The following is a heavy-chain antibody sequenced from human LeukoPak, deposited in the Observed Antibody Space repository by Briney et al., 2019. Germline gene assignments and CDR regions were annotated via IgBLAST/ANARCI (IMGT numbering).Heavy chain of an antibody. J-gene: IGHJ4*02. CDR1: GGSISSSSYY. V-gene: IGHV4-39*01. CDR3: ASEGPITSGY. Sequence: SETLSLTCTVSGGSISSSSYYWGWIRQPPGKGLEWIGSIYYSGSTYYNPSLKSRVTISVDTSRNQFSLKLSSVTAADTAVYYCASEGPITSGYWGQGTLVTVSS. CDR2: IYYSGST. D-gene: IGHD3-16*01.